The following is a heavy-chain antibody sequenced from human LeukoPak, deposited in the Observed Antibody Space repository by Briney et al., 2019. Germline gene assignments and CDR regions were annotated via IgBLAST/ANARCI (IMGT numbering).Heavy chain of an antibody. J-gene: IGHJ3*02. V-gene: IGHV3-48*03. Sequence: PGGSLRLSCAASGFTFNSYGMNWFRQVPGKGLEWISYINSVGGTTFYADSVKGRFTITRDNANNTLYLQMNSLRAEDAAIYYCARSHMYGDYGEDIWGHGTVVAVSS. D-gene: IGHD4-17*01. CDR1: GFTFNSYG. CDR3: ARSHMYGDYGEDI. CDR2: INSVGGTT.